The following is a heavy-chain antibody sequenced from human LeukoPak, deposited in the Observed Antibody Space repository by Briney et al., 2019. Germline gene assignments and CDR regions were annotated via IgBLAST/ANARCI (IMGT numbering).Heavy chain of an antibody. CDR3: ARTYYGAFDY. Sequence: SETLSLTCTVSGGSISSGSYYWSWIRQPAGKGLEWIGRIYTSGSTNYNPSLKSRVTISVDTSKNQFSLKLSSVTAADTAVYYCARTYYGAFDYWGQGTLVTVSS. J-gene: IGHJ4*02. CDR1: GGSISSGSYY. D-gene: IGHD2/OR15-2a*01. V-gene: IGHV4-61*02. CDR2: IYTSGST.